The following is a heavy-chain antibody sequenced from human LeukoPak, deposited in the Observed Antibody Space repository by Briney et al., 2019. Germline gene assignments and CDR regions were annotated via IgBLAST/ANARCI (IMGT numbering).Heavy chain of an antibody. CDR2: IIPIFGTA. CDR3: ARVRSEYYYDSSGYNPFDY. Sequence: SVKVSCKASGGTFSGYAISWVRQAPGQGLEWTGGIIPIFGTANYAQKFQGRVTITADESTSAAYMELSSLRSEDTAVYYCARVRSEYYYDSSGYNPFDYWGQGTLVTVSS. J-gene: IGHJ4*02. CDR1: GGTFSGYA. V-gene: IGHV1-69*13. D-gene: IGHD3-22*01.